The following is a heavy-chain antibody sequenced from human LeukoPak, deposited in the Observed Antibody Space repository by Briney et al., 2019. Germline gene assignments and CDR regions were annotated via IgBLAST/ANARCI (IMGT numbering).Heavy chain of an antibody. CDR2: IYTSGST. J-gene: IGHJ4*02. V-gene: IGHV4-4*09. CDR1: GGSISSYY. Sequence: RPSETLSLTCTVSGGSISSYYWSWIRQPPGKGLEWIGYIYTSGSTNYNPSLKSRVTISVDTSKNQFSLKLSSVTAADTAVYYCSREYSSGWYSSFDYWGQGTLVSVSS. D-gene: IGHD6-19*01. CDR3: SREYSSGWYSSFDY.